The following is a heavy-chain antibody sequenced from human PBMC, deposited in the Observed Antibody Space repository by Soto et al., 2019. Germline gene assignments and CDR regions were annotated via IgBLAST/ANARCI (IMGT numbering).Heavy chain of an antibody. CDR3: ARALTPGVLQLGGGFSNGMDA. CDR1: GFTFSSYA. J-gene: IGHJ6*02. V-gene: IGHV3-30-3*01. CDR2: ISYDGSNK. D-gene: IGHD4-4*01. Sequence: PGGSLRLSGAASGFTFSSYAMHWVGQAPGKGLEGGAVISYDGSNKYYADSVKGRFTISRDNSKNTLYLQMNSLRAEDPAVYYCARALTPGVLQLGGGFSNGMDAWGHGPTV.